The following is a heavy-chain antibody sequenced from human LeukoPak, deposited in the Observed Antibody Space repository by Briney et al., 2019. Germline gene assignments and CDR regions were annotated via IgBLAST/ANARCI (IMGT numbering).Heavy chain of an antibody. CDR2: INTNTGNP. D-gene: IGHD3-10*01. J-gene: IGHJ5*02. CDR1: GYTFTSYD. CDR3: AREGYYGSGSYRRRRSFDP. Sequence: ASVKVSCKASGYTFTSYDINWVRQATGQGLEWMGWINTNTGNPTYAQGFTGRFVFSLDTSVSTAYLQISSLKAGDTAVYYCAREGYYGSGSYRRRRSFDPWGQGTLVTVSS. V-gene: IGHV7-4-1*02.